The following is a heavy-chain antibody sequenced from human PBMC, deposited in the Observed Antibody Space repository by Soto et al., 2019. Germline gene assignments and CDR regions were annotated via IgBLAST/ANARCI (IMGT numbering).Heavy chain of an antibody. J-gene: IGHJ3*02. Sequence: QITLKESGPALVKPTQTLTLTCTFSGFSLSTSRVGVGWLRQPPGKALEWLALIYWDDDKRYSPSVKSRLTITKDTSKNQVVLTMTNLDPVDTATYYCAHRGDSGSSRAFHIWGQGTMVTVSS. CDR2: IYWDDDK. D-gene: IGHD6-25*01. CDR3: AHRGDSGSSRAFHI. CDR1: GFSLSTSRVG. V-gene: IGHV2-5*02.